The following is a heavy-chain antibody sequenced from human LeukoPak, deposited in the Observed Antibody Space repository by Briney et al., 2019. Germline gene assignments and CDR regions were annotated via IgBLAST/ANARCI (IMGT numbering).Heavy chain of an antibody. CDR2: ISDTSNII. CDR3: ARDAPRYCSSTSCYGGAFDI. J-gene: IGHJ3*02. V-gene: IGHV3-48*01. Sequence: GGSLRPSCAASGFTFSSYHMNWVRQAPGKGLEWVSYISDTSNIINYADSVKGRFTISRDNAKNSLYLQMNSLRAEDTAVYYCARDAPRYCSSTSCYGGAFDIWGQGTMVTVSS. D-gene: IGHD2-2*01. CDR1: GFTFSSYH.